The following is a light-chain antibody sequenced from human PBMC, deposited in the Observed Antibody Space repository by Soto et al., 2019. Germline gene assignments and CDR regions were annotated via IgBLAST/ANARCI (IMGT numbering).Light chain of an antibody. CDR2: GAS. Sequence: EIVMTQSPATLSVSPGERATLSCRASQSVSSNLAWYQQKPGQAPRLLIYGASTRATGIPARFSGSGSGTDFTPPISSLQSEDFAVYYCQQYNNWPPITFGQGTRLEIK. J-gene: IGKJ5*01. CDR3: QQYNNWPPIT. V-gene: IGKV3-15*01. CDR1: QSVSSN.